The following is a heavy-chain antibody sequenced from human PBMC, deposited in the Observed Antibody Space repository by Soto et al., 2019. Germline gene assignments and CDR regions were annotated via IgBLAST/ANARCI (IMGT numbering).Heavy chain of an antibody. CDR1: GFAFDTYG. V-gene: IGHV3-30*18. Sequence: QVQLVESGGGVIQPGRSLRLSCEASGFAFDTYGMHWIRQGAGQGLEWVATMSYDGSKIYYRDSVRGRFSISRDDSKRTLYLQMNSLRAEDTVVYYCAKDRDPYYYYYLMDVWGQGTTVTVSS. CDR2: MSYDGSKI. J-gene: IGHJ6*02. CDR3: AKDRDPYYYYYLMDV.